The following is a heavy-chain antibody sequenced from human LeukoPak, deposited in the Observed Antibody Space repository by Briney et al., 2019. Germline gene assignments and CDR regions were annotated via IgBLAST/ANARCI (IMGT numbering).Heavy chain of an antibody. CDR2: ISYDGSNK. CDR1: GFTFSSYA. CDR3: ARVKGSSWSPTHYFDY. V-gene: IGHV3-30-3*01. J-gene: IGHJ4*02. Sequence: QPGRSLRLSCAASGFTFSSYAMHWVRQAPGKGLEWVAVISYDGSNKYYADSVKGRFTISRDNSKNTLYLQMNSLRAEDTAVYYCARVKGSSWSPTHYFDYWGQGTLVTVSS. D-gene: IGHD6-13*01.